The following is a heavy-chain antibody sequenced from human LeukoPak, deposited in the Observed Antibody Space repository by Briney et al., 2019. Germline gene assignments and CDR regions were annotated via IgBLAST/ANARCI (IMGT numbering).Heavy chain of an antibody. V-gene: IGHV1-69*05. CDR3: ARENTVLSGVRAFDI. CDR2: IIPIFGTA. Sequence: SVKVSCKASGGTFSRYAISWVRQAPGQGLEWMGRIIPIFGTANYAQKFQGRVTITTDESTSTAYMELSSLRSEDTAVYYCARENTVLSGVRAFDIWGQGTMVTVSS. D-gene: IGHD3-10*01. J-gene: IGHJ3*02. CDR1: GGTFSRYA.